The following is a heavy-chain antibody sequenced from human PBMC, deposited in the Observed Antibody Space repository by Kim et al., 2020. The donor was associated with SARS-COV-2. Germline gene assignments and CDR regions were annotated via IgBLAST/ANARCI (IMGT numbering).Heavy chain of an antibody. D-gene: IGHD6-19*01. Sequence: GGSLRLSCAASGFTFNTYTMNWVRQAPGKGLEWVSSISSSSTYIYYADSVKGRFTISRYNTKNSLHLQMNSLRAEDTAVYHCARGRAGVRNGNFDHWGQGTLVTVSS. CDR2: ISSSSTYI. CDR3: ARGRAGVRNGNFDH. V-gene: IGHV3-21*01. CDR1: GFTFNTYT. J-gene: IGHJ4*02.